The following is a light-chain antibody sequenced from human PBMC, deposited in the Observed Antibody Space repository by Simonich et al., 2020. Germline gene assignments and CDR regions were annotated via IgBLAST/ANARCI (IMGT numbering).Light chain of an antibody. CDR3: QQYNNWPPWT. V-gene: IGKV3-15*01. CDR1: QSVSSN. Sequence: EIVMTQSPATLSVSPGERDTLSCRASQSVSSNLAWYQQKPGQAPRLLIYGASPRATAIPARFSGSGSGTEFTLTISSMQSEDFAVYYCQQYNNWPPWTFGQGTKVEIK. CDR2: GAS. J-gene: IGKJ1*01.